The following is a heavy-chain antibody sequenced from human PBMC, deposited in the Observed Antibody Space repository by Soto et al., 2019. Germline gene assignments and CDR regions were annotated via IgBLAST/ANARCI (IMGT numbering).Heavy chain of an antibody. Sequence: QISLKESGPTLVQPTQTLTLTCTFSGFSLTSNGVGVGWIRQPPGKDLEWLALIYWDGTERYSPSLKTRLTIAKSNSKNQVVLTMTYMDPVDTATYYCEHEGYGSDNSYEPWGQGTLVTVSS. V-gene: IGHV2-5*02. CDR1: GFSLTSNGVG. CDR2: IYWDGTE. J-gene: IGHJ5*02. CDR3: EHEGYGSDNSYEP. D-gene: IGHD6-13*01.